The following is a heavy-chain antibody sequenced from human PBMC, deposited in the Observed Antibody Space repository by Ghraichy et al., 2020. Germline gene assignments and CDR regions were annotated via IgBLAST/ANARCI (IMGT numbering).Heavy chain of an antibody. V-gene: IGHV4-59*01. CDR3: ARERERFLDD. CDR2: VLYSGAT. CDR1: GDSISGFY. J-gene: IGHJ4*02. D-gene: IGHD3-3*01. Sequence: SETLSLTCNVSGDSISGFYWSWIRQAPGMGLEWIGYVLYSGATSYNPSLKSRVTMSVDKSKNQFSLSLTSVTAADTALYYCARERERFLDDWGRGIMVTVSS.